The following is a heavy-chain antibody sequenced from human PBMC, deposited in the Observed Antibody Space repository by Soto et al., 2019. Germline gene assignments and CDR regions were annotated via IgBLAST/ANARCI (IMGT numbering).Heavy chain of an antibody. CDR2: INGDGTDT. V-gene: IGHV3-74*03. D-gene: IGHD3-16*01. J-gene: IGHJ4*02. CDR1: GFTFSMYW. Sequence: EVQLVESGGGLVQPGGPLGLSCAASGFTFSMYWMHWFRQAPGKGLLWVSRINGDGTDTTYADSVKGRFTISRDNAKNTVYLQMNGLRAEDTAVYYCAREVGRGSGSYYLDYWGQETLVTVSS. CDR3: AREVGRGSGSYYLDY.